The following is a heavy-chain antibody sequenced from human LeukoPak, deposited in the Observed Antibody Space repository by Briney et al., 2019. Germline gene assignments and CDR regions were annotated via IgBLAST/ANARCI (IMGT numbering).Heavy chain of an antibody. Sequence: GSLRLSCAASGFTFSSYWMTWVRQAPGKGLEWVANIKQDGSEKYYVDSVKSRFTISRDNAKNSLYLQMNSLRVEDTAVYYCEAGSEYWGQGTLVTVSS. J-gene: IGHJ4*02. CDR3: EAGSEY. V-gene: IGHV3-7*01. D-gene: IGHD5-12*01. CDR1: GFTFSSYW. CDR2: IKQDGSEK.